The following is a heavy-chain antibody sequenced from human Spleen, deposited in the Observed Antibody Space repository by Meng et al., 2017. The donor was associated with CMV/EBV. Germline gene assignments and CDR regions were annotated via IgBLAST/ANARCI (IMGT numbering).Heavy chain of an antibody. CDR2: ISSSSSYI. CDR1: GFTFSSYS. Sequence: SCAASGFTFSSYSMNWVRQAPGKGLEWVSSISSSSSYIYYADSVKGRFTISRDNAKNSLYLQMNSLRAEDTAVYYCASESPRVLDYWGQGTLVTVSS. V-gene: IGHV3-21*01. J-gene: IGHJ4*02. CDR3: ASESPRVLDY.